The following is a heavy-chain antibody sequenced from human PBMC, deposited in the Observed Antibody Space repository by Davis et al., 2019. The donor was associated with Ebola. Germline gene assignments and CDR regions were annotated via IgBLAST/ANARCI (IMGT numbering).Heavy chain of an antibody. CDR3: AKAPYSGNYLGYFDY. CDR2: IKSDGSST. CDR1: GFTFSSYS. V-gene: IGHV3-74*01. J-gene: IGHJ4*02. Sequence: HTGGSLRLSCAASGFTFSSYSMNWVRQAPGKGLVWVSRIKSDGSSTNYADSVKGRFTISRDNAENTLYLQMNSLRAEDTALYYCAKAPYSGNYLGYFDYWGQGTLVTVSS. D-gene: IGHD1-26*01.